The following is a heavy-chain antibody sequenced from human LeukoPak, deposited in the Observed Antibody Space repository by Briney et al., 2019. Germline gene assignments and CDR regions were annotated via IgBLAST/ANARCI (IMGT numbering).Heavy chain of an antibody. Sequence: PSETLSPTCAVYGGSFSGYYWSWIRQPPGKGLEWIGEINHSGSTNYNPSLKSRVTISVDTSKNQFSLKLSSVTAADTAVYYCARARYYDFWSGYSRAFDYWGQGTLVTVSS. D-gene: IGHD3-3*01. CDR2: INHSGST. CDR3: ARARYYDFWSGYSRAFDY. CDR1: GGSFSGYY. J-gene: IGHJ4*02. V-gene: IGHV4-34*01.